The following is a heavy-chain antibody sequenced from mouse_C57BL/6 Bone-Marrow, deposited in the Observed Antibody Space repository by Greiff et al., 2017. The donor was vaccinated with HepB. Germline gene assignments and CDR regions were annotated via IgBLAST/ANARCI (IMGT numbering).Heavy chain of an antibody. D-gene: IGHD1-1*02. CDR3: TTPWYYFDY. CDR2: IDPENGDT. J-gene: IGHJ2*01. V-gene: IGHV14-4*01. Sequence: VQPQQSGAELVRPGASVKLSCTASGFNIKDDYMHWVKQRPEQGLEWIGWIDPENGDTEYASKFQGKATITADTSSNTAYLQLSSLTSEDTAVYYCTTPWYYFDYWGQGTTLTVSS. CDR1: GFNIKDDY.